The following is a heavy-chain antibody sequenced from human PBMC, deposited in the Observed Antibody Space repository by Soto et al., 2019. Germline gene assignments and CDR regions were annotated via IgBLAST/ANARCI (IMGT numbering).Heavy chain of an antibody. CDR3: ARSYRSSYLTWFDP. J-gene: IGHJ5*02. V-gene: IGHV4-4*02. CDR1: GGSISSSNW. CDR2: IYHSGST. D-gene: IGHD6-13*01. Sequence: SETLSLTCAVSGGSISSSNWWTWVRQPPGKGLEWIGEIYHSGSTNYNPSLWSRVTISVDKSKNQFSLKLSSVTAADTAVYYCARSYRSSYLTWFDPWGQGSLVSVSS.